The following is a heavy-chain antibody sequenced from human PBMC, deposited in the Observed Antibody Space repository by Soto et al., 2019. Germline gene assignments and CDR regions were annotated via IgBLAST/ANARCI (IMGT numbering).Heavy chain of an antibody. CDR1: GGTFSIDT. V-gene: IGHV1-69*01. Sequence: QVQLVQSGAEVKKPGSSVKVSCEASGGTFSIDTISWMRQAPGQGLEWMGGSANSAQKFQGRLTVTADESTSTVYLQLSSLTSEDTAVYYCAREGPPDIAWFDPWGQGTLVSVSS. CDR3: AREGPPDIAWFDP. CDR2: SA. D-gene: IGHD2-15*01. J-gene: IGHJ5*02.